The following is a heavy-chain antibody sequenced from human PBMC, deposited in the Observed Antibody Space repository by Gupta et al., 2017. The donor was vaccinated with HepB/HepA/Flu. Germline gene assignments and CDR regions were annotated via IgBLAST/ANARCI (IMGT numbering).Heavy chain of an antibody. D-gene: IGHD6-19*01. CDR1: GFTFSIYA. V-gene: IGHV3-30-3*01. J-gene: IGHJ3*02. CDR3: ARSEGTGWYDASDI. CDR2: ISYDGGNK. Sequence: QVQLVESGGGVVQPGRSLRLSCAASGFTFSIYAMNWVRQAPGKGLEWVAVISYDGGNKFYADSVKGRFTISRDNSKNTLYLQMNSLRVEDTAVYYCARSEGTGWYDASDIWGQGTMVIVSS.